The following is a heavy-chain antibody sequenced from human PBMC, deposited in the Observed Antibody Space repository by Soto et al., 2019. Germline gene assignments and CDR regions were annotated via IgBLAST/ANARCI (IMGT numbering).Heavy chain of an antibody. Sequence: SETLSLTCTVSGGSISSYYWSWIRQPPGKGLEWIGYIYYSGSTNYNPALKSRFTIPLDTSKNQFPLKLSSVTAADTAVYYCARSFYGSGNYFDYWGQGTLVTVSS. J-gene: IGHJ4*02. CDR1: GGSISSYY. CDR3: ARSFYGSGNYFDY. V-gene: IGHV4-59*08. D-gene: IGHD3-10*01. CDR2: IYYSGST.